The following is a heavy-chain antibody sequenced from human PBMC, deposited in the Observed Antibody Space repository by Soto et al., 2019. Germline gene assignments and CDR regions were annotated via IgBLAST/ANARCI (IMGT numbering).Heavy chain of an antibody. CDR2: INHSGST. CDR3: ARVPFGVVNYYYYGMDV. CDR1: GGSFSGYY. J-gene: IGHJ6*02. Sequence: KTSETLSLTCAVYGGSFSGYYWSWIRQPPGKGLEWIGEINHSGSTNYNPSLKSRVTISVDTSKNQFSLKLSSVTAADTAVYYCARVPFGVVNYYYYGMDVWGQGTTVTVS. D-gene: IGHD3-3*01. V-gene: IGHV4-34*01.